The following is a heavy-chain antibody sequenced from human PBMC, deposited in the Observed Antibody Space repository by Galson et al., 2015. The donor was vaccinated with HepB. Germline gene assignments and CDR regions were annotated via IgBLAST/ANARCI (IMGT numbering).Heavy chain of an antibody. CDR3: AGVAAAGYWFDP. Sequence: ETLSLTCTVSGGSVSNGSYYWTWIRQTPGKGLEWFAYISYTGSTMYNPSLKSRVTISIDTSENRFSLNLRSVTAADTAVYYCAGVAAAGYWFDPWGQGTLVTVSS. CDR2: ISYTGST. CDR1: GGSVSNGSYY. D-gene: IGHD6-13*01. V-gene: IGHV4-61*01. J-gene: IGHJ5*02.